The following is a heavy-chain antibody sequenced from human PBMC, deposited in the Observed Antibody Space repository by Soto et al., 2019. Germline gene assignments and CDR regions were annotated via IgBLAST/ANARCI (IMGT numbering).Heavy chain of an antibody. Sequence: QVQLVESGGGLVKPGGSLRLSCAASGFTFRDFYMSWIRQAPGEGLEWISQIIGSSSTIYYADSVKGRFTISRDNAKHSLYLQMKSLRAGHTAVYYCARLRLELGDPPQERFFYYMEVWGKGTTVTVS. CDR2: IIGSSSTI. V-gene: IGHV3-11*01. J-gene: IGHJ6*03. D-gene: IGHD3-16*01. CDR1: GFTFRDFY. CDR3: ARLRLELGDPPQERFFYYMEV.